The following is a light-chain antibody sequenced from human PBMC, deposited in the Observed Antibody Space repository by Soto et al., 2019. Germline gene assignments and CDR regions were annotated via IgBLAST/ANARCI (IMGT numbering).Light chain of an antibody. Sequence: QSALTQPASVSGSPGQSIAISCTGTSTDVGGFNHVSWYQQHPGEAPKLLIYDVNNRPSGVSDRFSGSKSGNTASLTISGLQADDEADYPCSSFSTISTFAFGGGTQLTVL. V-gene: IGLV2-14*03. CDR1: STDVGGFNH. CDR3: SSFSTISTFA. CDR2: DVN. J-gene: IGLJ2*01.